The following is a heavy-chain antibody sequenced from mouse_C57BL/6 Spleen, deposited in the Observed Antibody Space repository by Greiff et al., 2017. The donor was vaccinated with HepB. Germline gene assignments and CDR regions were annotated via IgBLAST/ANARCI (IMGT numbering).Heavy chain of an antibody. CDR2: ISDGGSYT. CDR3: ASDYDGFAY. D-gene: IGHD2-4*01. V-gene: IGHV5-4*03. Sequence: EVMLVESGGGLVKPGGSLKLSCAASGFTFSSYAMSWVRQTPEKRLEWVATISDGGSYTYYPDNVKGRVTISRDNAKNNLYLQMSHLKSEDTAMYYCASDYDGFAYWGQGTLVTVSA. J-gene: IGHJ3*01. CDR1: GFTFSSYA.